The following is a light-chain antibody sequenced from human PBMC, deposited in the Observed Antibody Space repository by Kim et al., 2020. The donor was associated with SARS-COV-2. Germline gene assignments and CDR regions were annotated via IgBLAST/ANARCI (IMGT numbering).Light chain of an antibody. J-gene: IGLJ2*01. CDR1: SFSFGSPS. Sequence: GRRVTISWSGSSFSFGSPSSNWYQPPPGMAPQHLLYEKNPRPPGVPDRFSGFKFGTSASPDLSGVQSEDEAYYYCAAWDDSLNGVIFGGGTQLTVL. CDR3: AAWDDSLNGVI. V-gene: IGLV1-44*01. CDR2: EKN.